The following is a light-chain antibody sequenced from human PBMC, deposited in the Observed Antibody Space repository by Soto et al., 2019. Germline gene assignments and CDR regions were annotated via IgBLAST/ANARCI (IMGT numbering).Light chain of an antibody. Sequence: QSALTQPPSASGSPGQSVTISCIGTSSDVGGYNYVSWYQQHPGKAPKLMISEVSKRPSGVPDRFSGSKSGNTASLTVSGLQAEDEADYYCSSYAASNNIGVFGGGTKLTVL. CDR2: EVS. V-gene: IGLV2-8*01. CDR3: SSYAASNNIGV. J-gene: IGLJ2*01. CDR1: SSDVGGYNY.